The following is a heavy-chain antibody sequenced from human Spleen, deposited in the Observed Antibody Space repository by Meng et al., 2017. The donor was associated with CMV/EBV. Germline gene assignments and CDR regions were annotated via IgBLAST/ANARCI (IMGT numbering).Heavy chain of an antibody. Sequence: GESLKISCAASGFTFSSYGIHWVRQAPGKGLEWVAFIRSDGSNKYYADSVKGRFSLSRDNSKNTLSLQMNSLRAEDTAVYYCAKGAGWSFDYWGQGTLVTVSS. CDR1: GFTFSSYG. J-gene: IGHJ4*02. CDR3: AKGAGWSFDY. CDR2: IRSDGSNK. D-gene: IGHD6-19*01. V-gene: IGHV3-30*02.